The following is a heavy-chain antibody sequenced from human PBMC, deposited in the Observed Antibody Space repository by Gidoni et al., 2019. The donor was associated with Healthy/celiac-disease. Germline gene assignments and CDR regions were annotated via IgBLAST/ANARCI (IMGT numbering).Heavy chain of an antibody. CDR2: IIPIFGTA. CDR1: GGTVSSYA. V-gene: IGHV1-69*01. J-gene: IGHJ6*02. D-gene: IGHD3-10*01. Sequence: QVQLVQSWAEVKKPGSSVKVSCKASGGTVSSYAISWVRQAPGQGLEWMGGIIPIFGTANYAQKFQGRGTITAEESTSTAYMELSSLRSEDTAVYYCARDRGSGRIYYGMYVWGQGTTVTVSS. CDR3: ARDRGSGRIYYGMYV.